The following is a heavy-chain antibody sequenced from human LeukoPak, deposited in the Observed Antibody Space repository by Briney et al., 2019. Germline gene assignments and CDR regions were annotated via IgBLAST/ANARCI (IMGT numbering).Heavy chain of an antibody. D-gene: IGHD3-3*01. CDR3: ASRQTDYDFWSGPLDY. CDR1: GGSFSGYY. Sequence: SETLSLTCAVYGGSFSGYYWSWIRQSPGKGLEWIGEINQSGSANHNPSLKSRVTISVDMSKNQFSLKLSSVTAADTAVYYCASRQTDYDFWSGPLDYWGQGTLVTVSS. V-gene: IGHV4-34*01. CDR2: INQSGSA. J-gene: IGHJ4*02.